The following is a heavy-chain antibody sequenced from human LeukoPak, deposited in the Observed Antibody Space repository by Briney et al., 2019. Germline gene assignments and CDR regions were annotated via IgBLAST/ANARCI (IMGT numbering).Heavy chain of an antibody. CDR3: ARFIIATAGMIDY. CDR1: GGSISSSSYY. Sequence: SETLSLTCTVSGGSISSSSYYWGWIRQPPGKGLEWIGSVYYSGSTYYNPSLKSRVTISADTSKNRFSLKLSSVTAADTAVFYCARFIIATAGMIDYWGQGTLVTVSS. CDR2: VYYSGST. J-gene: IGHJ4*02. V-gene: IGHV4-39*01. D-gene: IGHD6-13*01.